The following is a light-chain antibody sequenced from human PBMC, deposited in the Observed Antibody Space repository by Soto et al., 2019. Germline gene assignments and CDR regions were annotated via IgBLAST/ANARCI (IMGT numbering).Light chain of an antibody. CDR1: QSVGVY. Sequence: VLTQSPATLSLSPGERATLFCKAGQSVGVYMGWFQQKPGQAPRVLIYDATNRAGGVPARFSGSGSGTDFTLTISSLEAADSAVYYCQHRDIWPPLTFGGGTKLEIK. CDR3: QHRDIWPPLT. CDR2: DAT. V-gene: IGKV3-11*01. J-gene: IGKJ4*01.